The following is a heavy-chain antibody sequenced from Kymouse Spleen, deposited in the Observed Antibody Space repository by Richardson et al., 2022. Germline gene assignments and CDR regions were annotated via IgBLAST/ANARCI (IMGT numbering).Heavy chain of an antibody. J-gene: IGHJ3*02. Sequence: QVQLQESGPGLVKPSETLSLTCTVSGGSISSYYWSWIRQPPGKGLEWIGYIYYSGSTNYNPSLKSRVTISVDTSKNQFSLKLSSVTAADTAVYYCARDRGYSYANDAFDIWGQGTMVTVSS. V-gene: IGHV4-59*01. D-gene: IGHD5-18,IGHD5-18*01. CDR2: IYYSGST. CDR1: GGSISSYY. CDR3: ARDRGYSYANDAFDI.